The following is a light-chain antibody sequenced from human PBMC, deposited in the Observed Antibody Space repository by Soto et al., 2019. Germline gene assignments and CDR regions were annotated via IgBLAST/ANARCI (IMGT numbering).Light chain of an antibody. Sequence: QSALTQPASVSGSPGQSITISCNGTSSDIGRYNLVSWYQQHPGKAPKLIIYEDIERPSGVSDRFSGSKSGNTASLTISGLQTEDEADYYCCSYAGGASVVFGGGTKLTVL. CDR2: EDI. CDR1: SSDIGRYNL. CDR3: CSYAGGASVV. J-gene: IGLJ2*01. V-gene: IGLV2-23*01.